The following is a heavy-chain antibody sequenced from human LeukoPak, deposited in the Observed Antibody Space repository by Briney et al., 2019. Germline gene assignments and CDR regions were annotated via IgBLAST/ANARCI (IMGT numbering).Heavy chain of an antibody. Sequence: GGSLRLSCAASGFTFSSYGINWVRQAPGKGLEWVSYISSSSSTINYADSVKGRLIISRDNAKNSLYLQMNSLRAEDTAVYYCARGGAARPDYWGQGTLVTVSS. J-gene: IGHJ4*02. CDR1: GFTFSSYG. V-gene: IGHV3-48*01. CDR3: ARGGAARPDY. D-gene: IGHD6-6*01. CDR2: ISSSSSTI.